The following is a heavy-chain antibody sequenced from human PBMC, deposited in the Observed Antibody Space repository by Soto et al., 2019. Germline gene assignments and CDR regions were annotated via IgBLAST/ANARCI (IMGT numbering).Heavy chain of an antibody. V-gene: IGHV4-30-4*01. Sequence: SETLSLTCTVSGDSISSGDYFWSWIRQPPGKGLEWIGYIYRGGSTYNNPSLMSRVTISADTSRNQFSLKLTSATAADTAIYYSARALAPPPNTHIRGCFDTWGQGTLVTVSS. J-gene: IGHJ5*02. D-gene: IGHD1-20*01. CDR1: GDSISSGDYF. CDR3: ARALAPPPNTHIRGCFDT. CDR2: IYRGGST.